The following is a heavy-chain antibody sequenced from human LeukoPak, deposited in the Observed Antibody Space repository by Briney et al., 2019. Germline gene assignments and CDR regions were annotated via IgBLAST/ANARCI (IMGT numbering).Heavy chain of an antibody. D-gene: IGHD6-13*01. CDR2: IYHSGST. CDR3: ARDQGSWYGCDYYYGMDV. J-gene: IGHJ6*04. V-gene: IGHV4-4*02. CDR1: GGSISSSNW. Sequence: SGTLSLTCAVSGGSISSSNWWSWVRQPPGKGLEWIGEIYHSGSTNYNPSLKSRVTISVDKSKNQFSLKLSSVTAADTAAYYCARDQGSWYGCDYYYGMDVWGKGTTVTVSS.